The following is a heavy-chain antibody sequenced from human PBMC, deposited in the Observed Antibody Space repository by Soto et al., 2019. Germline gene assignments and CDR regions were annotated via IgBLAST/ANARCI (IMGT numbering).Heavy chain of an antibody. CDR3: ARFAAGFGVVMRYYYYGMDV. D-gene: IGHD3-3*01. CDR1: GFTFSSYS. CDR2: ISSSSSYI. V-gene: IGHV3-21*01. Sequence: GGSLRLSCAASGFTFSSYSMNWVRQAPGKGLEWVSSISSSSSYIYYADSVKGRFTISRDNAKNSLYLQMNSLRAEDTAVYYCARFAAGFGVVMRYYYYGMDVWGQGTTVTVFS. J-gene: IGHJ6*02.